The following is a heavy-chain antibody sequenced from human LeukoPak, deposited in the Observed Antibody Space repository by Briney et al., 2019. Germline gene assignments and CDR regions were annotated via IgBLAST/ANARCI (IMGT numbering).Heavy chain of an antibody. J-gene: IGHJ5*02. Sequence: GSVKVSCKASRYTFTGYYMHWVRQAPGQGLEWMGWINPNSGGTNYAQKFQGRVTMTRDTSISTAYMELSRLRSDDTAVYYCARGGYQLLYVWGGWFDPWGQGTLVTVSS. V-gene: IGHV1-2*02. CDR2: INPNSGGT. CDR1: RYTFTGYY. CDR3: ARGGYQLLYVWGGWFDP. D-gene: IGHD2-2*02.